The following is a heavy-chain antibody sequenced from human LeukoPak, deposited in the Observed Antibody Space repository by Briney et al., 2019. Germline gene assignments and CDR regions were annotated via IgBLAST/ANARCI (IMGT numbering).Heavy chain of an antibody. Sequence: GGSLRLSCAASGFTFNIYAMSWVRLAPGKELDWVSAISGSGGSTYYADSVKGRFTVSRDNSQNALYLQINSLRAEDTAVYYCARANYYETFRAFDIWGQGTMVTVSS. CDR2: ISGSGGST. CDR1: GFTFNIYA. CDR3: ARANYYETFRAFDI. V-gene: IGHV3-23*01. J-gene: IGHJ3*02. D-gene: IGHD3-22*01.